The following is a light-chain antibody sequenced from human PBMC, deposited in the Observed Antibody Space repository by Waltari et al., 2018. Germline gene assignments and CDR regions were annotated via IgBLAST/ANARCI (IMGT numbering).Light chain of an antibody. V-gene: IGLV2-8*01. CDR3: SSYTGSNNPYV. CDR1: SSDVGAYNH. CDR2: EVT. J-gene: IGLJ1*01. Sequence: QSALTQPPSASGSPGQSVTISCTGTSSDVGAYNHVSWYQQHPGKAPKLMVYEVTKRPLGVPDRFSGSKSGNTASLTVSGLQAEDEADYYCSSYTGSNNPYVFGTGTKVTVL.